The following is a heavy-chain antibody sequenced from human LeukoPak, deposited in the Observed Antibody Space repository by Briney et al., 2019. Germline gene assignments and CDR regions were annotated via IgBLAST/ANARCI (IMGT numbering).Heavy chain of an antibody. V-gene: IGHV1-69*10. CDR1: GGTCISYA. J-gene: IGHJ3*02. CDR2: IIPIVAIT. Sequence: SVKVSCKASGGTCISYAINWVRQAPGQGLEGMGRIIPIVAITDYAQKFQGRVTITADKSTNTAYMELSSLRSEDTAVYYCARGASGQGWSIWGQGTMVIVS. CDR3: ARGASGQGWSI. D-gene: IGHD6-19*01.